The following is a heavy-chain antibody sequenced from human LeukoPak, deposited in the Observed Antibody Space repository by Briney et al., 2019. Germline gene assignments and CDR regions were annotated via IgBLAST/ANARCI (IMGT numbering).Heavy chain of an antibody. V-gene: IGHV3-53*01. J-gene: IGHJ4*02. CDR2: IYSAGNT. D-gene: IGHD4/OR15-4a*01. CDR1: GFTVSSNS. Sequence: PGGSLRLSCTVSGFTVSSNSMSWVRQAPGKGLEWVSFIYSAGNTHNSDSVKGRFTISIDNSKNTLYLQMNSLRAEDTAVYYCARRAGAYSHPYDYWGQGTLVTVSS. CDR3: ARRAGAYSHPYDY.